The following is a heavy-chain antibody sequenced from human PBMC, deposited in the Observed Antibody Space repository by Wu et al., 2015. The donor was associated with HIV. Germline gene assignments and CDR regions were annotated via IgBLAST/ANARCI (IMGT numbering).Heavy chain of an antibody. CDR1: GYTSTGHY. V-gene: IGHV1-2*02. J-gene: IGHJ4*02. D-gene: IGHD2-15*01. CDR2: MNPNSGGT. CDR3: ARDYCSGGFCHYFFDS. Sequence: QVQLLQSGAEVKKPGASVKVSCQTSGYTSTGHYTHWVRQAPGQRPEWMGWMNPNSGGTTYAPKFQGRVTMTRDTSTSTAYLELSSLRSDDTAVYYCARDYCSGGFCHYFFDSWGQGTLVHRLL.